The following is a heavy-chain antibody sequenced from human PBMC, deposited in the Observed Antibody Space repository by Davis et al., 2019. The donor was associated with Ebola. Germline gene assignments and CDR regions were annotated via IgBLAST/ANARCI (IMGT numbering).Heavy chain of an antibody. Sequence: SLKISCEASGFTFGNYGMHWVLQPPGKGLEWVSRISWDHGSRDYANFAKGRFTISRDNAKNSLYLEMNSLRPEDTAIYYCESLHYHDVLTHYYQDDYWGQGTLVTVSS. J-gene: IGHJ4*02. CDR1: GFTFGNYG. CDR2: ISWDHGSR. D-gene: IGHD3-9*01. CDR3: ESLHYHDVLTHYYQDDY. V-gene: IGHV3-9*01.